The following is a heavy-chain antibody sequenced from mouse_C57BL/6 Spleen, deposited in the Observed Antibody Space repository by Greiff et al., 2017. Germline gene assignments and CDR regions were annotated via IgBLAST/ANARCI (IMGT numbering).Heavy chain of an antibody. CDR3: ARDYYGSSSQGFAY. J-gene: IGHJ3*01. D-gene: IGHD1-1*01. V-gene: IGHV1-50*01. CDR2: IDPSDSYT. CDR1: GYTFTSYW. Sequence: QVQLQQPGAELVKPGASVKLSCKASGYTFTSYWMPWVKQRPGQGLEWIGEIDPSDSYTNYNQKFKGKSTLTVDTSSSTAYMQLSSLTSEDSAVYYCARDYYGSSSQGFAYWGQGTLVTVSA.